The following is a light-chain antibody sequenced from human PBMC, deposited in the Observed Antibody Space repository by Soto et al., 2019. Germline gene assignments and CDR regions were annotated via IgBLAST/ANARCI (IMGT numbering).Light chain of an antibody. CDR3: QQYKGT. J-gene: IGKJ1*01. CDR1: QSIGRW. CDR2: DAS. Sequence: DIQMTQSPSTLSASVGDRVTITCRASQSIGRWLAWYQQKPGAAPKLLIYDASSLQSGVPSRFSGSGSGTEFTLSISGLQPDDFATYYCQQYKGTFGQGTKVEIK. V-gene: IGKV1-5*01.